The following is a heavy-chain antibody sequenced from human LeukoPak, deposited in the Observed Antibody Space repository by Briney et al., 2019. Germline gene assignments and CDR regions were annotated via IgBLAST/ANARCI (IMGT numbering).Heavy chain of an antibody. J-gene: IGHJ3*01. Sequence: SETLSLTCAVYGGSFSGYYWSWIRQPPGKGLEWIGEINHSGSTNYNPSLKSRVTISVDTSKNQFSLKLSSVTAADTAVYYCVREAATDYYDSSGYYRQTEVFDAWGQGTMVTVSS. CDR2: INHSGST. D-gene: IGHD3-22*01. CDR3: VREAATDYYDSSGYYRQTEVFDA. CDR1: GGSFSGYY. V-gene: IGHV4-34*01.